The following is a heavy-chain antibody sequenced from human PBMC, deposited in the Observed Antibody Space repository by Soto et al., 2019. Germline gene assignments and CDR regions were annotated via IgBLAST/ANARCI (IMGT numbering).Heavy chain of an antibody. J-gene: IGHJ6*02. D-gene: IGHD6-25*01. CDR2: IIPMFPTA. Sequence: SVKVSCKASGCTFSNHAISWVRQAPGQGLEWVGGIIPMFPTADYAQRSQGRVTITADKSTSTAYMELSSLRSEDTAVYYCARVGGYDYYYYGMDVWGQGTTVTVSS. V-gene: IGHV1-69*06. CDR1: GCTFSNHA. CDR3: ARVGGYDYYYYGMDV.